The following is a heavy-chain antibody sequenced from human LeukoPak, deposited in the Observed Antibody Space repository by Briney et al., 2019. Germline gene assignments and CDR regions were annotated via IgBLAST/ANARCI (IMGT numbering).Heavy chain of an antibody. CDR3: ARAEAGYDYVGYYFDY. D-gene: IGHD5-12*01. V-gene: IGHV4-61*01. CDR1: DGSVSSGSYY. Sequence: PSETLSLTCTVSDGSVSSGSYYWSWIRQPPGKGLEWIGYIYYSGSTNYNPSLKSRVTISVDTSKNQFSLKLSSVTAADTAVYYCARAEAGYDYVGYYFDYWGQGTLVTVSS. J-gene: IGHJ4*02. CDR2: IYYSGST.